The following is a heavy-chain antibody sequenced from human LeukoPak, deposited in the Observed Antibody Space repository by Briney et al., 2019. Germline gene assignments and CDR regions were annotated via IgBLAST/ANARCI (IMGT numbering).Heavy chain of an antibody. CDR2: ISGSGNDI. J-gene: IGHJ4*02. V-gene: IGHV3-11*01. Sequence: GGSLRLSCATSGFIFSGYYMSWIRQAPGKGLEWVSYISGSGNDISYADSVKGRFTISRDNATGSLYLQMNSLRAADTAVYYCGTHAGRTGSDDWGQGTLVTVSS. CDR3: GTHAGRTGSDD. D-gene: IGHD3/OR15-3a*01. CDR1: GFIFSGYY.